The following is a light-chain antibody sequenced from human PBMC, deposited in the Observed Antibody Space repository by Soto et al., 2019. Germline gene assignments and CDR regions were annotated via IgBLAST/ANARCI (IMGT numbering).Light chain of an antibody. CDR1: SSDIGAYNY. CDR2: EVT. V-gene: IGLV2-14*01. Sequence: QSVLTQPASVSGSPGQSITISCTGTSSDIGAYNYVSWYQQRPGTAPRLIIYEVTNRPLGVSDRFSGSKSGNTASLTISGLQAHDEAEYYCRSNTNTNHDILGSGTKVT. CDR3: RSNTNTNHDI. J-gene: IGLJ1*01.